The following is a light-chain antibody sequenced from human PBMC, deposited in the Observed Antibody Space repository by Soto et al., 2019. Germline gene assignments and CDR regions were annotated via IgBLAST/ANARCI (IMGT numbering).Light chain of an antibody. Sequence: VLAQSPGTLSLSPGERVTLSRRASQTVSSNYLAWYQQKPGQAPRLLIYGASSRATGIPDRFSGSGSGTDFTLTISRLEPEDFAVYYCQQYGSSVSYTFGQGTKLEIK. J-gene: IGKJ2*01. CDR2: GAS. V-gene: IGKV3-20*01. CDR1: QTVSSNY. CDR3: QQYGSSVSYT.